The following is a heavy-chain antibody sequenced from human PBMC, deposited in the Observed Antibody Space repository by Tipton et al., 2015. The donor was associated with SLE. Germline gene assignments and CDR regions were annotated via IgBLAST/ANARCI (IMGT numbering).Heavy chain of an antibody. V-gene: IGHV3-23*01. J-gene: IGHJ4*01. CDR2: ISGSGGPT. CDR3: AKDPTIAEAGTRDF. D-gene: IGHD6-13*01. CDR1: GFTFSNYA. Sequence: SLRLSCVASGFTFSNYAMSWVRQAPGKGLEWVSAISGSGGPTYYARSVSGRFTISRDNNKNMLYLQMSSLRAEDTAVYYCAKDPTIAEAGTRDFWGQGTLVTVSS.